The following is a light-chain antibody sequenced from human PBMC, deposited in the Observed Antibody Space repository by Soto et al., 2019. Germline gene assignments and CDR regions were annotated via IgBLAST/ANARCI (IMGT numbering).Light chain of an antibody. V-gene: IGKV3-11*01. J-gene: IGKJ4*02. CDR1: RSISTY. Sequence: ETVLTHSPATLSLSPWEIATLSCRASRSISTYLAWYQQKPGQAPRLLIYEALNRATGIPARFSGSGSGTDFTLTISSLEPEDFAVYYCQQRNNWPLTFGGGTKVDIK. CDR2: EAL. CDR3: QQRNNWPLT.